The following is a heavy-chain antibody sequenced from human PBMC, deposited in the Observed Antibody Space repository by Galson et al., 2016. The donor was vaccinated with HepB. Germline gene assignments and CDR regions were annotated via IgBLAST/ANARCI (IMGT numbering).Heavy chain of an antibody. Sequence: ALVKPTQTLTLTCNFSGFSLTTGGVRVGWIRQPPGKALEWLALIYWDDDKRYSPSLKSRLTITKDTAKNQVVLTMTNMDPGDTATYYCAHVRSGFDAVDVWGQGTMVTVSS. D-gene: IGHD3-22*01. CDR2: IYWDDDK. CDR1: GFSLTTGGVR. CDR3: AHVRSGFDAVDV. V-gene: IGHV2-5*02. J-gene: IGHJ3*01.